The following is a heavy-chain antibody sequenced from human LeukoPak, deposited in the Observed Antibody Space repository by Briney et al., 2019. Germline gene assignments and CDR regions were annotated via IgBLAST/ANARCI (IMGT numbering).Heavy chain of an antibody. J-gene: IGHJ4*02. Sequence: GASVKLSCKTSGSTFANYDINWVRQATGQGLEWKGWMNPNSGNTGYEQKFQCRVIMTTNSSLNAAYMELWGLSSEDTATYYCARGAPVAIVGPGYDQYFEYWGEGTVVAVSS. CDR3: ARGAPVAIVGPGYDQYFEY. CDR2: MNPNSGNT. D-gene: IGHD3-3*01. CDR1: GSTFANYD. V-gene: IGHV1-8*01.